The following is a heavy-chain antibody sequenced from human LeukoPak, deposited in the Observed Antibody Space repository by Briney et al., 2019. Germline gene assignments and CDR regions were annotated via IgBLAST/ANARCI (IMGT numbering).Heavy chain of an antibody. Sequence: GGSLRLSCAASGFTFSSYSMNWVRQAPGKGLEWVSSISSSSSYINYADSVKGRFTISRDSAKNSLYLQMNSLRAEDTAVYYCARAANYFDSSGTYYFDYWGQGTLVTVSS. V-gene: IGHV3-21*01. D-gene: IGHD3-22*01. CDR1: GFTFSSYS. CDR3: ARAANYFDSSGTYYFDY. CDR2: ISSSSSYI. J-gene: IGHJ4*02.